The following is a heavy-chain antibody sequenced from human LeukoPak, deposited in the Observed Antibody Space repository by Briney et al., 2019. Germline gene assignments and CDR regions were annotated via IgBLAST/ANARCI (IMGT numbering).Heavy chain of an antibody. J-gene: IGHJ4*02. Sequence: GGSLRLSCAASGFTVSSNYMSWVRQAPGKGLEWVSVIYSGGSTYYADSVKGRFTISRDNARNTLYLQMNGLRAEDTAVYYCARPRGYDTRDFDHWGQGALVTVS. CDR3: ARPRGYDTRDFDH. D-gene: IGHD3-22*01. V-gene: IGHV3-53*01. CDR1: GFTVSSNY. CDR2: IYSGGST.